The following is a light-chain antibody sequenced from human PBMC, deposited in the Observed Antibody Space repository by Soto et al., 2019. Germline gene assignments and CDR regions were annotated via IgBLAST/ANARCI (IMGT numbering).Light chain of an antibody. CDR2: EVT. CDR1: SSDVGAYNF. J-gene: IGLJ1*01. CDR3: SSYTSTNTPYV. V-gene: IGLV2-14*01. Sequence: QSVLTQPRSVSGSPGQSITISCTGSSSDVGAYNFVSWYQHHPGRAPKLILYEVTTRPSGVSSRFSGSKSGNTASLTISGLQADDEATYYCSSYTSTNTPYVFGTGTKATV.